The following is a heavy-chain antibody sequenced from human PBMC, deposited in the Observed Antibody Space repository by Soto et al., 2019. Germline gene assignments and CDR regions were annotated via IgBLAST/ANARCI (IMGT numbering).Heavy chain of an antibody. Sequence: ASVKVSCKASGDTFTGYYMHWVRQAPGQGLEWMGWINPNSGGTNYAQKFQGRVTMTRDTSISTAYMELSRLRSDDTAVYYCARDGVVVPAASHYYYGMDAWGQGTTVTVSS. CDR2: INPNSGGT. J-gene: IGHJ6*02. CDR1: GDTFTGYY. CDR3: ARDGVVVPAASHYYYGMDA. V-gene: IGHV1-2*02. D-gene: IGHD2-2*01.